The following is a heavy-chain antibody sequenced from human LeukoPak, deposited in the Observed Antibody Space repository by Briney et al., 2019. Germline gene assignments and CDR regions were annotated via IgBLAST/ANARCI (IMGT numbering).Heavy chain of an antibody. CDR2: IYPGDSDT. D-gene: IGHD4-23*01. Sequence: GESLKIPCKGSGYSFTSYWIGWVRQMPGKGLELMGIIYPGDSDTRYSPSFQGQVTISADKSISTAYLQWSSLKASDTAMYYCARRGVVTPLPYYFDYWGQGTLVTVSS. CDR3: ARRGVVTPLPYYFDY. CDR1: GYSFTSYW. V-gene: IGHV5-51*01. J-gene: IGHJ4*02.